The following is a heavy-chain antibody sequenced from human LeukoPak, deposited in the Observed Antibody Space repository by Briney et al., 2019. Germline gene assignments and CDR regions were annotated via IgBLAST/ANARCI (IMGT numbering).Heavy chain of an antibody. Sequence: PGGSLRLSCEASGYTFSDYDMHWVRQAPGKGLEWVAVILYDGSYKSYVDSVRGRFTISRDNSKDRLYLQMNSLTAEDTAIYYCAKDRYPMVRGMMIAFDFWGQGTRVTVSS. CDR2: ILYDGSYK. CDR3: AKDRYPMVRGMMIAFDF. CDR1: GYTFSDYD. D-gene: IGHD3-10*01. V-gene: IGHV3-30*18. J-gene: IGHJ4*02.